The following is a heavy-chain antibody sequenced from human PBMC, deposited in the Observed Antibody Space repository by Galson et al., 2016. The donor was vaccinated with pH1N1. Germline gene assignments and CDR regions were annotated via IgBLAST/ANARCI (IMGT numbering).Heavy chain of an antibody. V-gene: IGHV3-7*01. D-gene: IGHD5-12*01. CDR3: ARVWWLRRLGYFDY. CDR2: INQDGSEK. Sequence: SLRLSCAASGFTFSNYWMTWVRQAPGKGLEWVANINQDGSEKYYVDSMKGRFTISRDNAKNSLSLQMNSLRAEDTAVYYCARVWWLRRLGYFDYLGQGSLVTVSS. CDR1: GFTFSNYW. J-gene: IGHJ4*02.